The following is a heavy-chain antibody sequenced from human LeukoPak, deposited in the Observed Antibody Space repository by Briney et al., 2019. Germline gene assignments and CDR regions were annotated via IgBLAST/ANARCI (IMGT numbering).Heavy chain of an antibody. V-gene: IGHV3-30*01. J-gene: IGHJ4*02. D-gene: IGHD3-16*01. Sequence: GRSLRLSCAASGFTFSSYAMHWVRQAPGKGLEWVAVISYDGSNKYYADSVKGRFTISRDNSKNTLYLQMNSLRAEDTAVYYCAKSSGDYFDYWGQGTLVTVSS. CDR2: ISYDGSNK. CDR3: AKSSGDYFDY. CDR1: GFTFSSYA.